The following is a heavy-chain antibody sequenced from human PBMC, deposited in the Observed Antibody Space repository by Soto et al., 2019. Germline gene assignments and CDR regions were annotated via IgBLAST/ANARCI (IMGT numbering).Heavy chain of an antibody. D-gene: IGHD3-9*01. CDR2: LGGGGDT. CDR1: GVTLGTFT. J-gene: IGHJ4*02. Sequence: PRGSLRLSWTGSGVTLGTFTINLVRLAPGKGLEWVSALGGGGDTHYAESVKGRFTISRDYSKNILLLQMNSLRDEDSAIYYCTKDRHPDGIWTFDFWGQGTLVTVSS. CDR3: TKDRHPDGIWTFDF. V-gene: IGHV3-23*01.